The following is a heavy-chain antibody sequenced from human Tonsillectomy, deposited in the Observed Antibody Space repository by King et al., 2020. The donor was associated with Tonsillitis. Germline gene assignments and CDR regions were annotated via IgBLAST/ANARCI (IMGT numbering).Heavy chain of an antibody. CDR1: GFTFSNYN. CDR3: ARRLEPVAFDV. V-gene: IGHV3-21*01. Sequence: QLVQSGGGLVKPGESLRLSCVTSGFTFSNYNMNWVRQAPGKGLEWVSSINSSSYYIYYADSVKGRFTISRDNAKNSLYLQMNSLRAEDTAVYYCARRLEPVAFDVWGQGTMVTVSS. CDR2: INSSSYYI. D-gene: IGHD3-16*01. J-gene: IGHJ3*01.